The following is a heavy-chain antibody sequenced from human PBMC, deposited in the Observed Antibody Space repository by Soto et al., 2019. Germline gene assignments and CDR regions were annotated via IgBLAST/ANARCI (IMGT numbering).Heavy chain of an antibody. J-gene: IGHJ4*02. V-gene: IGHV4-31*03. CDR3: ARVLPGFMDHHFDY. D-gene: IGHD3-10*01. Sequence: SETLSLTCTVSGGSISSGGYYWSWIRQHPGKGLEWIGYIYYSGSANYNPSLKSRVTISVDTSKNQFSLNLSSVTAADTAVYYCARVLPGFMDHHFDYWGQGTLVTVSS. CDR2: IYYSGSA. CDR1: GGSISSGGYY.